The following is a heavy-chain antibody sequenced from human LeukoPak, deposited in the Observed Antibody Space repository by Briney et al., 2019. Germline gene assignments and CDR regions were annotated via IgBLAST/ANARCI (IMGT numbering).Heavy chain of an antibody. D-gene: IGHD2-8*01. CDR3: ARGTRMVYAISHYFDY. J-gene: IGHJ4*02. Sequence: SETLSLTCTVSGGSTSSSSYYWGWIRQPPGKGLEWIGSIYYSGSTYYNPSLKSRVTISVDTSKNQFSLKLSSVTAADTAVYYCARGTRMVYAISHYFDYWGQGTLVTVSS. CDR2: IYYSGST. V-gene: IGHV4-39*07. CDR1: GGSTSSSSYY.